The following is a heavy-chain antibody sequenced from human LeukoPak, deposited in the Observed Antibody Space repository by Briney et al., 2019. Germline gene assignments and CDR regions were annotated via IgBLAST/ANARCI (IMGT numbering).Heavy chain of an antibody. CDR2: IYTSGST. Sequence: SETLSLTCTVSGGSISSYYWSWIRQPAGKGLEWIGRIYTSGSTNYNPSLKSRVTMSVDTSKNLFSLKLSSVTAADTAVYYCARYKNYDILTGYYTGWFDPWGQGTLVTVSS. D-gene: IGHD3-9*01. CDR1: GGSISSYY. J-gene: IGHJ5*02. V-gene: IGHV4-4*07. CDR3: ARYKNYDILTGYYTGWFDP.